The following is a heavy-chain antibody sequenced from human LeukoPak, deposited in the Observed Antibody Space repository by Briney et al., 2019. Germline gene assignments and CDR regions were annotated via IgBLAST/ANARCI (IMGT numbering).Heavy chain of an antibody. CDR3: PRGSQRGAAANYYGMDV. CDR1: GFTFSRYW. D-gene: IGHD2-2*01. Sequence: PGGSLRLSFADSGFTFSRYWMHWLRQAPGKGLVWVSRINSDGSSTSYADSVKGRFTISRDNAKNTLYLQMNSLRDEDTAVYYCPRGSQRGAAANYYGMDVLVQGTTVTVSS. V-gene: IGHV3-74*01. CDR2: INSDGSST. J-gene: IGHJ6*02.